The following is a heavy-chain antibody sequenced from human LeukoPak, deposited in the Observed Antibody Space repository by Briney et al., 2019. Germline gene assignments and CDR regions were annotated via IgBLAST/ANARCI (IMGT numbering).Heavy chain of an antibody. Sequence: ASVKVSCKASGYTFTGYYMHWVRQAPGQGLEWMGWINPNSGGTNYAQKFQGRVTMTEDTSTDTAYMELSSLRSEDTAVYYCATDSLSEGDGYFDYWGQGTLVTVSS. V-gene: IGHV1-2*02. D-gene: IGHD2-21*01. J-gene: IGHJ4*02. CDR3: ATDSLSEGDGYFDY. CDR2: INPNSGGT. CDR1: GYTFTGYY.